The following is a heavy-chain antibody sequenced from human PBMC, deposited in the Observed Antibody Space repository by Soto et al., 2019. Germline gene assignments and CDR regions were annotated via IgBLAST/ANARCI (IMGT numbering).Heavy chain of an antibody. CDR1: GGSISSYY. CDR3: ARWGITMVRDYGMDV. V-gene: IGHV4-59*01. Sequence: TSETLSLTCTVSGGSISSYYWSWIRQPPGKGLEWIGYIYYSGSTNYNPSLKSRVTISVDTSKNQFSLKLSSVTAADTAVYYCARWGITMVRDYGMDVWGQGTTVTVSS. J-gene: IGHJ6*02. D-gene: IGHD3-10*01. CDR2: IYYSGST.